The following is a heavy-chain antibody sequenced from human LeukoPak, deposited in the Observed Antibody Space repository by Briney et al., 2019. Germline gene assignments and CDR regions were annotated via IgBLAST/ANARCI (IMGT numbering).Heavy chain of an antibody. V-gene: IGHV1-69*13. D-gene: IGHD3-10*01. CDR2: IIPIFGTA. CDR3: ARDADGSGSYYYYYGMDV. J-gene: IGHJ6*02. Sequence: GASVKVSCKASGGTFSSYAISWVRQAPGQGLEWMGGIIPIFGTANYGQKFQGRVTITADESTSTAYMELSSLRSEDTAVYYCARDADGSGSYYYYYGMDVWGQGTTVTVSS. CDR1: GGTFSSYA.